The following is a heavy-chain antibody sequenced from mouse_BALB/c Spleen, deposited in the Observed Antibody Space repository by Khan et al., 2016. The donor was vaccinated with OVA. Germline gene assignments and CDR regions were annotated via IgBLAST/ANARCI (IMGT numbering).Heavy chain of an antibody. J-gene: IGHJ2*01. CDR1: GFTFSSYA. Sequence: EVELVESGGGLVKPGGSLKLSCAASGFTFSSYAMSWVRQTPEKRLEWVASIGSGGSTYYPDSVKGRFTISRDNARNILYLQMSSLRSEDTAMYYCAGVYGSSGVDYWGQDTTLTVSS. CDR2: IGSGGST. CDR3: AGVYGSSGVDY. V-gene: IGHV5-6-5*01. D-gene: IGHD1-1*01.